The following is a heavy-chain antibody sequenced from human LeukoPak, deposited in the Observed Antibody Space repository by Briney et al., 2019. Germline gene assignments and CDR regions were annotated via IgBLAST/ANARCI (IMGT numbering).Heavy chain of an antibody. V-gene: IGHV4-39*01. CDR1: GGSISSSSYY. CDR3: ARLPRAVSPFDY. CDR2: IYYSGST. D-gene: IGHD4-17*01. J-gene: IGHJ4*02. Sequence: SETLSLTCTVSGGSISSSSYYWGWIRQPPGKGLEWIGSIYYSGSTYYSPSLKSRVTISVDTSKNQFSLKLSSVTAADTAVYYCARLPRAVSPFDYWGQGTLVTVSS.